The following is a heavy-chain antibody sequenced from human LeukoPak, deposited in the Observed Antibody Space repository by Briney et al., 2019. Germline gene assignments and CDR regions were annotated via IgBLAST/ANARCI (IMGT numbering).Heavy chain of an antibody. CDR2: INSDGSRT. Sequence: GGSLRLSCAASGFIFSSYWMHWVRHAPGKGLVWVSRINSDGSRTSSADSVKGRFTISRDNAKNTLYLQMNSLRAEDTAVYYCARVRYYGNWFDPWGQGTLVTVSS. CDR3: ARVRYYGNWFDP. J-gene: IGHJ5*02. D-gene: IGHD3-3*01. CDR1: GFIFSSYW. V-gene: IGHV3-74*01.